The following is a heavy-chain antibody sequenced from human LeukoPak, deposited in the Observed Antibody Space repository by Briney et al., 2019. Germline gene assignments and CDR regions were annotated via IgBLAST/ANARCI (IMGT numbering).Heavy chain of an antibody. V-gene: IGHV3-15*01. CDR3: TTLSYAAAPT. D-gene: IGHD2-2*01. CDR2: VRRETDGGTT. CDR1: GFTFSNAW. Sequence: GGSLRLSCAASGFTFSNAWMSWVRQAPGKGLEWVSRVRRETDGGTTDYAAPVQGRFTISRDDSKNTLYLQMNSLETDDTAVYYCTTLSYAAAPTWGQGTLVTVSS. J-gene: IGHJ5*02.